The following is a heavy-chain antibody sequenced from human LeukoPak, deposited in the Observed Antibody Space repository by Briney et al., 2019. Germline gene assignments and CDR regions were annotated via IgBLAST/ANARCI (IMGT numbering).Heavy chain of an antibody. J-gene: IGHJ3*02. CDR2: IYYSGST. Sequence: PSQTLSLTCTVSGGSISSGGYSWSWIRQHPGKGLEWIGYIYYSGSTYYNPSLKRRVTISVDTSKNQFSLKLSSVTAADTAVYYCARASSQVRYYYDSSGPKGGAFDIWGQGTMVTVSS. CDR3: ARASSQVRYYYDSSGPKGGAFDI. D-gene: IGHD3-22*01. V-gene: IGHV4-31*03. CDR1: GGSISSGGYS.